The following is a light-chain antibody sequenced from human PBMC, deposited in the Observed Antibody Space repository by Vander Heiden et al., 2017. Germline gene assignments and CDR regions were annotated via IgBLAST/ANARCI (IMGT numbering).Light chain of an antibody. CDR3: QAWDSSTVV. V-gene: IGLV3-1*01. CDR2: QDS. J-gene: IGLJ2*01. Sequence: SFELTHPPSVSGSPGQTASITCSGDKLGDKYACWYQQKPGQSPVLVIYQDSKRPSGIPERFSGSNSGNTATLTISGTQAMDEADYYCQAWDSSTVVFGGGTKLTVL. CDR1: KLGDKY.